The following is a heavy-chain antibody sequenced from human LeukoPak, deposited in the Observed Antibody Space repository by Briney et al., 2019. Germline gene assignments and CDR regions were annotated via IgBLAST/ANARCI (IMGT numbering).Heavy chain of an antibody. J-gene: IGHJ2*01. D-gene: IGHD5-24*01. CDR3: ARAGWLQLVHWYFDL. V-gene: IGHV3-64*01. CDR1: GFTFSSYA. CDR2: ISSNGGST. Sequence: PGGSLRLSCAASGFTFSSYAMHWVRQAPGKGLEYVSAISSNGGSTYYANSVKGRFTISRDNSKNTLYLQMGSLRAEDMAVYYCARAGWLQLVHWYFDLWGRGTLVTVSS.